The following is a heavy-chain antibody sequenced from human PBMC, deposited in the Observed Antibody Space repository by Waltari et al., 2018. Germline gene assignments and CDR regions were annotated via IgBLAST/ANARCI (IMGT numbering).Heavy chain of an antibody. V-gene: IGHV3-74*01. D-gene: IGHD4-17*01. CDR3: ARGARRTTVTTGWWYFDL. J-gene: IGHJ2*01. CDR1: GFTYSMYW. CDR2: SKSDGSST. Sequence: EVQLVESGGGLVQPGGSLRLSCAASGFTYSMYWMHWVRQAPGKGLVWISRSKSDGSSTSNADSVKGRFTISKDNAKNTVYLQMNSLRAEDTAIYYCARGARRTTVTTGWWYFDLWGRGTLVTVSS.